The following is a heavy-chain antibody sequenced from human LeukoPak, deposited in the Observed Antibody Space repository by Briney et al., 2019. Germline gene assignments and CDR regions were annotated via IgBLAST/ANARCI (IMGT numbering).Heavy chain of an antibody. J-gene: IGHJ4*02. CDR2: ISGSGTNT. Sequence: GGSLRLSCEASGFTFSSYWMSWVRQAPGKGLEWVSAISGSGTNTYYADSVKGRFTISRDNSKNTLYLQMNSLRAEDTAVYYCARDRGMIVVVAYYFDYWGQGTLVTVSS. V-gene: IGHV3-23*01. CDR3: ARDRGMIVVVAYYFDY. CDR1: GFTFSSYW. D-gene: IGHD3-22*01.